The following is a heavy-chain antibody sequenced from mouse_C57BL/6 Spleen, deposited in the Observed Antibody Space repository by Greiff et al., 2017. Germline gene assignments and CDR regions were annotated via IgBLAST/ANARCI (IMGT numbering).Heavy chain of an antibody. CDR2: ISSGSSTI. Sequence: EVHLVESGGGLVKPGGSLKLSCAASGFTFSDYGMHWVRQAPEKGLEWVAYISSGSSTIYYAATVKGRFTISRDNAKNTLFLQMTSLRSEDTAMYYCAYYGSSYGAMDYWGQGTSVTVAA. D-gene: IGHD1-1*01. V-gene: IGHV5-17*01. CDR3: AYYGSSYGAMDY. CDR1: GFTFSDYG. J-gene: IGHJ4*01.